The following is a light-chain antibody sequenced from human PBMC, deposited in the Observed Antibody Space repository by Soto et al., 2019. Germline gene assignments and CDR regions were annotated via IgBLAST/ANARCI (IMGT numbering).Light chain of an antibody. Sequence: QSALTQPASVSGSPGQSITISCTGTSSDVGGYNYVSWYQQHPGKAPKLMIYDVSTRPSGVSNRFSGSKSGNTASLTISGLQADDEADYYCSSYTSSSTLGVFGTGTKLTVL. CDR3: SSYTSSSTLGV. CDR1: SSDVGGYNY. CDR2: DVS. V-gene: IGLV2-14*01. J-gene: IGLJ1*01.